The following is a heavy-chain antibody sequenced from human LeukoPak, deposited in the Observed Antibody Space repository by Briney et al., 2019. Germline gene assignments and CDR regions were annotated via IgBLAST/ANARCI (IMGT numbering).Heavy chain of an antibody. CDR1: GDSVSSKNGA. D-gene: IGHD2-8*01. CDR3: ARDLGNTGWYTFGF. CDR2: TYYRSKWYY. V-gene: IGHV6-1*01. Sequence: SQTLSVTCAISGDSVSSKNGAWNWIRQSPSRGLEWLGRTYYRSKWYYDYAVSVQGRITTDPDTSKNEFSLQLNSVTPEDTAVYYCARDLGNTGWYTFGFWGQGILVTVSS. J-gene: IGHJ4*02.